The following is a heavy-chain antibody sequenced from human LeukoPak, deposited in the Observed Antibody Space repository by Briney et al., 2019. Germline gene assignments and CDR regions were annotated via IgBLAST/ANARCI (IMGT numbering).Heavy chain of an antibody. CDR2: ISSFGDDA. CDR1: GFSFEHYG. Sequence: GGSPRLSCVLAGFSFEHYGMHWVRQAPGKGLEWLSLISSFGDDASYADSVKGRLTVSRDNNKGSLYLQMNSLTSDDSGLYYCAKDQAYFYDSRGLIWDQGTLVTVSS. V-gene: IGHV3-43*02. D-gene: IGHD3-22*01. CDR3: AKDQAYFYDSRGLI. J-gene: IGHJ1*01.